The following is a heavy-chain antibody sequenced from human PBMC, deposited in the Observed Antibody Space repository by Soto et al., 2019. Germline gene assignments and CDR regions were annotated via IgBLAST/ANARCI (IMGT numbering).Heavy chain of an antibody. Sequence: PGGSLRLSCAASGFTFSSYWMSWVRQAPGKGLEWVANIKQDGSEKYYVDSVKGRFTISRDNAKNSLYLQMNSLRAEDTAVYYCARDNAAIAARYYYYYGMDVWGQGITVTVSS. CDR3: ARDNAAIAARYYYYYGMDV. D-gene: IGHD6-6*01. V-gene: IGHV3-7*05. CDR1: GFTFSSYW. J-gene: IGHJ6*02. CDR2: IKQDGSEK.